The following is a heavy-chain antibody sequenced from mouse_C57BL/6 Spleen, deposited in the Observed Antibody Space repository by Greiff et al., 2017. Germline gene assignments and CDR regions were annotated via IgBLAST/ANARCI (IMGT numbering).Heavy chain of an antibody. CDR1: GFTFSSYA. J-gene: IGHJ2*01. CDR3: TRVYDGYYVYFDY. V-gene: IGHV5-9-1*02. D-gene: IGHD2-3*01. Sequence: DVQLVESGEGLVKPGGSLKLSCAASGFTFSSYAMSWVRQTPEKRLEWVAYISSGGDYIYYADTVKGRFTISRDNARNTLYLQMSSLKSEDTAMYYCTRVYDGYYVYFDYWGQGTTLTVSS. CDR2: ISSGGDYI.